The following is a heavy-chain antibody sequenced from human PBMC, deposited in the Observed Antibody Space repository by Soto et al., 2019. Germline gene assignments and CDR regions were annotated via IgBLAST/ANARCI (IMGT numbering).Heavy chain of an antibody. V-gene: IGHV3-21*01. CDR2: ISSSSSYI. CDR3: ARVGYSSSWYVREYYYYGMDV. Sequence: GGSLRLSCAASGFTFSSYSMNWVRQAPGKGLEWVSSISSSSSYIYYADSVKGRFTISRDNAKNSLYLQMNSLRAEDTAVYYCARVGYSSSWYVREYYYYGMDVWGQGTTVTVS. CDR1: GFTFSSYS. D-gene: IGHD6-13*01. J-gene: IGHJ6*02.